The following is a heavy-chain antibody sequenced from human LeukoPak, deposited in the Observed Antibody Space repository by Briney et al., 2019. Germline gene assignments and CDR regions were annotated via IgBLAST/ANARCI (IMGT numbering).Heavy chain of an antibody. D-gene: IGHD5-18*01. CDR1: GYSLTNSW. V-gene: IGHV5-51*01. J-gene: IGHJ4*02. Sequence: GESLQISCKGSGYSLTNSWIGWGRQMPGKGLEWMGIILPGDSQTTYSPSFQGQVTISVDRSISTAYLQWSSLKASDTAMYYCARHLPYSSGGHYFAHWGQGTLVTVSS. CDR3: ARHLPYSSGGHYFAH. CDR2: ILPGDSQT.